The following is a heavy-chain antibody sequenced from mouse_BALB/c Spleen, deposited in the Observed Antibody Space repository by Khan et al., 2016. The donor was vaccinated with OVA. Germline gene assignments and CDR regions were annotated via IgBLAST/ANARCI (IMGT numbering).Heavy chain of an antibody. CDR1: GYTFTSYN. D-gene: IGHD2-4*01. V-gene: IGHV1S56*01. CDR2: IYPGDGDT. CDR3: AREGLRGVGMDY. Sequence: QVQLQQSGPELVKPGAFVKISCKASGYTFTSYNINWVKQRPGQGLEWIGWIYPGDGDTKYNEKFKGKATLTADNSSTTAYMQFSSLTSAHSAVYFWAREGLRGVGMDYWGQGTSVTVAA. J-gene: IGHJ4*01.